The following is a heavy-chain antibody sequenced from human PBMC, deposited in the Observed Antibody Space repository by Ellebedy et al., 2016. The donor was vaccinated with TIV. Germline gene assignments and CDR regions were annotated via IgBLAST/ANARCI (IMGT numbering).Heavy chain of an antibody. Sequence: PGGSLRLSCAASGFTFSTYWMHWVRQAPGKGLVWVSRINIDGSITTYADSVKGRFTISRDNAKNSLYLQMNSLRADDTAVYYCGGALGYWGQGTLVTVSS. CDR1: GFTFSTYW. CDR2: INIDGSIT. V-gene: IGHV3-74*01. D-gene: IGHD3-16*01. J-gene: IGHJ4*02. CDR3: GGALGY.